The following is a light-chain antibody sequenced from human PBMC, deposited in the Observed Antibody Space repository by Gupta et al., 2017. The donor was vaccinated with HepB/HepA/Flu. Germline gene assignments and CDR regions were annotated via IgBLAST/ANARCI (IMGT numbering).Light chain of an antibody. CDR2: DAS. Sequence: EIVLTQSPATLSLSPGERATLSCRASQSVSSYLAWYQQKPGQAPRLLIYDASTRATGSPDRFSGSGSGTDFTLTIISLETEDFAVYSLQQRSNSITFGQGTLLEIK. J-gene: IGKJ5*01. CDR1: QSVSSY. V-gene: IGKV3-11*01. CDR3: QQRSNSIT.